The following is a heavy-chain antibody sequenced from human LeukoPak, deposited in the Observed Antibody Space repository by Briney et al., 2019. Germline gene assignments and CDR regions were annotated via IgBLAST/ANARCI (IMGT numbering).Heavy chain of an antibody. CDR3: ARALAAGYFDWLLSNFDY. D-gene: IGHD3-9*01. V-gene: IGHV3-21*01. CDR1: GFTFSSYS. Sequence: SGGSLRLSCAASGFTFSSYSMNWVRQAPGKGLEWVSSISSSSSYIYYADSVKGRFTISRDNAKNSLYLQMNSLRAEDTAVYYCARALAAGYFDWLLSNFDYWGQGTLVTVSS. J-gene: IGHJ4*02. CDR2: ISSSSSYI.